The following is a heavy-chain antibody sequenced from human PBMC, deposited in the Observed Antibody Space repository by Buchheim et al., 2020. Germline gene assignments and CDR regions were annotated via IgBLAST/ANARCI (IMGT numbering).Heavy chain of an antibody. D-gene: IGHD2-2*01. CDR3: ATQEGHSSSWLQY. Sequence: QVQLQESGAGLVKPSQPLSLTCTVAGGSISSGGYSWSWVRQHPAKCLEYIGYIYYTGITYYTPSLLGRATISVDSSENKVSLELRSVTAADTALYYCATQEGHSSSWLQYWGQGTL. CDR1: GGSISSGGYS. J-gene: IGHJ4*02. CDR2: IYYTGIT. V-gene: IGHV4-31*03.